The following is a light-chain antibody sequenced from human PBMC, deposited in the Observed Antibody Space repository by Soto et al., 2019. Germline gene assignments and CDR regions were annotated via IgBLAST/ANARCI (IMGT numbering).Light chain of an antibody. CDR1: QSVSGS. J-gene: IGKJ1*01. CDR3: QQYNNWPRT. V-gene: IGKV3-15*01. Sequence: EIVMTQSRSTLSVSPGGRAALSCRASQSVSGSLAWYKHPPGQALRLLTYGASTRETGIPARFSGSGSGTEFTLTISSLQSEDFAVYYCQQYNNWPRTFGQGTKVDI. CDR2: GAS.